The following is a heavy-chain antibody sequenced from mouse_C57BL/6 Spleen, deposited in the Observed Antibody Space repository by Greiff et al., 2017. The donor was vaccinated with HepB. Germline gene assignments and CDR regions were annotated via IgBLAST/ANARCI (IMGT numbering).Heavy chain of an antibody. V-gene: IGHV1-69*01. CDR2: IDPSDSYT. CDR1: GYTFTGYW. Sequence: QVQLQQPGAELVMPGASVKLSCKASGYTFTGYWMHWVKQRPGQGLEWIGEIDPSDSYTNYNQKFKGKSTLTVDKSSSTAYMQLSSLTSEDSAVYYCARRTGPYFDYWGQGTTLTVSS. CDR3: ARRTGPYFDY. D-gene: IGHD4-1*01. J-gene: IGHJ2*01.